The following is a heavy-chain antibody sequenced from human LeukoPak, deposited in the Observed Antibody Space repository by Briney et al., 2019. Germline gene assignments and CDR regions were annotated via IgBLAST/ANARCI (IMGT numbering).Heavy chain of an antibody. Sequence: PSETLSLTCSVSGGSVSGYYWNWIRQPPGKGLEWIAHIYSIGNTNYNPSLKSRVTTSIDTSKNLFSLKLSSVTAADTAVYYCARRGGTRVQGIDHWGQGTLVTVSS. V-gene: IGHV4-4*09. CDR1: GGSVSGYY. D-gene: IGHD1-7*01. CDR3: ARRGGTRVQGIDH. CDR2: IYSIGNT. J-gene: IGHJ4*02.